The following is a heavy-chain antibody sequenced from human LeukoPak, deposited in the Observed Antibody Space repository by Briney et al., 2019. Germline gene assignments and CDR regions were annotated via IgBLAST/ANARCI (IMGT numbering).Heavy chain of an antibody. CDR3: AKEVVRGHYYYYYYMDV. Sequence: GRSLRLSCAASGFTFSSYGMHWVRQAPGKGLEWVAVISYDGSNKYYADSVKGRFTISRDNSKNTLYLQMNSLRAEDTAVYYCAKEVVRGHYYYYYYMDVWGKGTTVTVSS. J-gene: IGHJ6*03. D-gene: IGHD3-10*01. CDR2: ISYDGSNK. CDR1: GFTFSSYG. V-gene: IGHV3-30*18.